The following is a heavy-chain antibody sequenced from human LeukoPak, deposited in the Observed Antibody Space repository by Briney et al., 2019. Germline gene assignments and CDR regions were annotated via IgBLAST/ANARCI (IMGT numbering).Heavy chain of an antibody. CDR2: INPNNGGT. V-gene: IGHV1-2*06. CDR1: GYAFTGYY. CDR3: ARDGDFWSGYYCDY. Sequence: ASVKVSCKASGYAFTGYYMHWVRQAPGQGLEWMGRINPNNGGTNYAQEFQGRVTMTRDTSISTAYMELSRLKSDDTAVYYCARDGDFWSGYYCDYWGQGTQVTVSS. D-gene: IGHD3-3*01. J-gene: IGHJ4*02.